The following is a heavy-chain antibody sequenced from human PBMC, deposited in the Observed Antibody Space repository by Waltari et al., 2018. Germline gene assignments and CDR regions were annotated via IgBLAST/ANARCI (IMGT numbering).Heavy chain of an antibody. D-gene: IGHD2-15*01. J-gene: IGHJ4*02. CDR2: ISYDGTNK. V-gene: IGHV3-30*16. Sequence: QVQLVESGGGVVQPGRSLRLSCATSGFTFRGYAMPWVRQAPGQGLEWVAFISYDGTNKYYADSVKGRFTISRDNSKNTLYLQMNSLRAEDTAVYYCARGTLGYCSAGSCPFDYWGQGTLVTVSS. CDR1: GFTFRGYA. CDR3: ARGTLGYCSAGSCPFDY.